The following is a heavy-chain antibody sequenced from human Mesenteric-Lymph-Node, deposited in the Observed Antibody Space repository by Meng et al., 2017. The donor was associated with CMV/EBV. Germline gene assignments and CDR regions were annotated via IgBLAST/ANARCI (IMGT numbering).Heavy chain of an antibody. V-gene: IGHV1-8*03. CDR2: INPNSGDT. D-gene: IGHD2-2*01. CDR1: GYTFISSD. Sequence: ASVKVSCKDSGYTFISSDINWVRQATGQGLEWMGWINPNSGDTGYAQKFQGRITITRDASVSTAYMELSSLRSEDTAVYYCARGHCSDTRCHQGYWFDPWGQGTLVTVSS. J-gene: IGHJ5*02. CDR3: ARGHCSDTRCHQGYWFDP.